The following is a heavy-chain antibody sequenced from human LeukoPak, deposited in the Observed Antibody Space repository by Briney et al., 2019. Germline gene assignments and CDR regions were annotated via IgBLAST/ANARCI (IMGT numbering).Heavy chain of an antibody. D-gene: IGHD5-18*01. J-gene: IGHJ4*02. CDR2: IFSSSSTI. CDR3: ARGVRGYSRGSRFDY. Sequence: GGSLRLSCTASGFTFSSYSMNWVRQAPGRGLEWISYIFSSSSTIYYADSVKGRFTISRDNAKNSLYLQMNSLRDEDTAVYYCARGVRGYSRGSRFDYWGQGTLVTVSS. CDR1: GFTFSSYS. V-gene: IGHV3-48*02.